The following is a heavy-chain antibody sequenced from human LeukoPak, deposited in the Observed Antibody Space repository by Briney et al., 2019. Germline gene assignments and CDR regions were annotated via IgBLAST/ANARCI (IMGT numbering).Heavy chain of an antibody. J-gene: IGHJ5*02. D-gene: IGHD2-2*01. CDR1: GFIFSKNG. CDR3: ARGPRHRVVVVPAALHWFDP. CDR2: IRHDESKK. V-gene: IGHV3-30*02. Sequence: GGSLRLSCAASGFIFSKNGMHWVRQAPCKGLEWVAFIRHDESKKYYADSVKGRFTISRDNSKNTLSLQMNSLRADDTAVYYCARGPRHRVVVVPAALHWFDPWGQGTLVTVSS.